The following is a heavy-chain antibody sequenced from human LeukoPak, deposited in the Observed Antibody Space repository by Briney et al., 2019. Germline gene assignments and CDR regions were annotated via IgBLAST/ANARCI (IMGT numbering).Heavy chain of an antibody. V-gene: IGHV4-31*03. D-gene: IGHD6-13*01. CDR1: GGSISSGGYY. Sequence: SETLSLTCTVSGGSISSGGYYWSWIRQHPGKGLEWIGYIYYSGSTYYNPSLKSRVTISVDTSKNQFSLKLSSVTAADTAVYYCAGERTAAAGVDYWGHGTLVTASS. CDR2: IYYSGST. CDR3: AGERTAAAGVDY. J-gene: IGHJ4*01.